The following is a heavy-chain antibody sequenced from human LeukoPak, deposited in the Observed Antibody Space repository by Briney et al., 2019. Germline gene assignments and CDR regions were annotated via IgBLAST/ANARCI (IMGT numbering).Heavy chain of an antibody. CDR1: GGSISSSSYY. Sequence: PSETLSLTCTVSGGSISSSSYYWGWIRQPPGKGLEWIGSISYSGSTYYNPSLKSRVTISVDTSKNQFSLKLSSVTAADAAVYYCARLTTTYYDFWSGYYTGWYFDLWGRGTLVTVSS. J-gene: IGHJ2*01. CDR3: ARLTTTYYDFWSGYYTGWYFDL. V-gene: IGHV4-39*01. D-gene: IGHD3-3*01. CDR2: ISYSGST.